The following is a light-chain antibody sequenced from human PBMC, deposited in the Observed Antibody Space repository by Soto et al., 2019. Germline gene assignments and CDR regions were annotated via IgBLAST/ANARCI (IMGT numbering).Light chain of an antibody. CDR3: QQYNSYSGM. Sequence: DIPLTQSRTTLSGSVGDIFTVXLRASQTIGSWLAWYQQKPGRAPKLLIFDASSLESGVPSRFSGNGSGTEFTLTISGLQPDDFASYYCQQYNSYSGMFGQGTKVDI. CDR1: QTIGSW. V-gene: IGKV1-5*01. CDR2: DAS. J-gene: IGKJ1*01.